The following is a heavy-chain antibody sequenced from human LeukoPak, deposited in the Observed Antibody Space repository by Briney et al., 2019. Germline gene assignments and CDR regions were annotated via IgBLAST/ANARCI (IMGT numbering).Heavy chain of an antibody. CDR3: ATGAGTQLWFLFGSLGY. CDR1: GYTLTELS. V-gene: IGHV1-24*01. CDR2: FDPEDGET. J-gene: IGHJ4*02. D-gene: IGHD5-18*01. Sequence: ASVKVSCKVSGYTLTELSMHWVRQAPGKGLEWMGGFDPEDGETIYAQKFQGRVTMTEDTSTDTAYMELSSLRSEDTAVYYCATGAGTQLWFLFGSLGYWGQGTLVTVSS.